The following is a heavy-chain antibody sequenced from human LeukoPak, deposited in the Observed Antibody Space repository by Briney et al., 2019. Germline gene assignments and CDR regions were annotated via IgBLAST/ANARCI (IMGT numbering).Heavy chain of an antibody. V-gene: IGHV4-59*01. CDR1: GGSISSYY. CDR2: IYYSGST. Sequence: SETLSLTCTVSGGSISSYYWSWIRQPPGKGLEWIGYIYYSGSTNYNPSLKSRVTISVDTSKNQFSLKLSSVTAADTAVYYCARVQMATIGRYYYYGMDVWGQGTTVTVSS. J-gene: IGHJ6*02. D-gene: IGHD5-24*01. CDR3: ARVQMATIGRYYYYGMDV.